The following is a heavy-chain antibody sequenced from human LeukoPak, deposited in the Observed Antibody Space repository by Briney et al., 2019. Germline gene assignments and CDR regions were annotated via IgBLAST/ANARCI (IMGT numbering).Heavy chain of an antibody. CDR2: IFYSGST. CDR3: ARDLGAYNYPQAFDI. CDR1: GGSISGSGYY. D-gene: IGHD1-20*01. Sequence: PSETLSLTCTVSGGSISGSGYYWGWIRQTPGKGLEWIGSIFYSGSTYYNPSLKSRVTISVDTSKNQFSLKPSSVTAADTAVYYCARDLGAYNYPQAFDIWGQGTLVTVSS. J-gene: IGHJ3*02. V-gene: IGHV4-39*07.